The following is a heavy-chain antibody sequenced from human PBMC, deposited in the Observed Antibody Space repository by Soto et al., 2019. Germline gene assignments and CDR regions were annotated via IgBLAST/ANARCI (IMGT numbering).Heavy chain of an antibody. CDR1: GYSFTSYW. J-gene: IGHJ3*02. CDR3: ARHDPPYYYDSSGYHRAFDI. CDR2: IYPGDSDT. Sequence: ESLQISGKGSGYSFTSYWIGWVRQMPGKGLEWMGIIYPGDSDTRYSPSFQGQVTISADKSISTAYLQWSSLKASDTAMYYCARHDPPYYYDSSGYHRAFDIWGQGTIVTVSS. D-gene: IGHD3-22*01. V-gene: IGHV5-51*01.